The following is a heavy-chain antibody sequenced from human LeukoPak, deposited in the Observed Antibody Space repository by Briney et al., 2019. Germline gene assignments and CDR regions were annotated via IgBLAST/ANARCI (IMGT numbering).Heavy chain of an antibody. J-gene: IGHJ6*04. Sequence: PGGSLRLSCAASGFTVSSNYMTWVRQAPGKGLEWVSVIYSGGGTYYADSVKGRFTISRDNSKNTLYLQMNSLRAEDTAVYYCARDRMGEDDSSGYYYHYYGMDVWGXGTTVTVSS. CDR3: ARDRMGEDDSSGYYYHYYGMDV. CDR1: GFTVSSNY. CDR2: IYSGGGT. V-gene: IGHV3-53*01. D-gene: IGHD3-22*01.